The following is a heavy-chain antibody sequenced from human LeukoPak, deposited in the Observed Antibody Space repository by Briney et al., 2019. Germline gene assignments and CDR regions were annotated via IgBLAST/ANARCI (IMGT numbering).Heavy chain of an antibody. CDR3: AKDGDFYSSGVNWFDP. D-gene: IGHD6-19*01. V-gene: IGHV3-23*01. Sequence: GGSLRLSCAASGFTFTNYVMSWVRQAPGKGLEWVSAITGSGGRTYYADSVKGRFTISRDNSKNTLYLQMNSLRAEDTAVYYCAKDGDFYSSGVNWFDPWGQGTLVTVSA. CDR2: ITGSGGRT. J-gene: IGHJ5*02. CDR1: GFTFTNYV.